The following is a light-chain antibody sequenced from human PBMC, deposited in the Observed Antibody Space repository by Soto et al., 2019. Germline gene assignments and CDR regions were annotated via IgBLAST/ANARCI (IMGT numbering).Light chain of an antibody. J-gene: IGKJ1*01. CDR2: KAS. Sequence: DIPMTQSPSTLSASVGDRVTITCRASQSISSWLAWYQQNPGKAPKLLIYKASSLESGVPSRFSGSGSGTEFTLTISSLQPDDFATYYCQQYNRYWTFGQGTKVEIK. CDR1: QSISSW. CDR3: QQYNRYWT. V-gene: IGKV1-5*03.